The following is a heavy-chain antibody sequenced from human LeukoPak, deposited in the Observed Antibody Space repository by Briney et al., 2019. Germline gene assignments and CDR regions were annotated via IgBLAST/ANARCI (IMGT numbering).Heavy chain of an antibody. D-gene: IGHD1-26*01. Sequence: GGSLRLSCAASGFSFHNYAMHWVRRRPGRGLEWVSFINGQGDETYYGDSVKGRFTVSRDNRKNSLVLQMNSLRTEDTAFYYCAKDLGRTEWELLCGTLTDWGQGTLVTVSS. CDR3: AKDLGRTEWELLCGTLTD. V-gene: IGHV3-43*02. J-gene: IGHJ1*01. CDR1: GFSFHNYA. CDR2: INGQGDET.